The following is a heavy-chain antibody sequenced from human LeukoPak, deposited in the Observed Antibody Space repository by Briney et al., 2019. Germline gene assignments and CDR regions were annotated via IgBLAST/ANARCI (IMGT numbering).Heavy chain of an antibody. Sequence: SQTLSLTCAISGDSVSNKNTAWNWIRQSPSRGLEWLGRTYYRSKWHNTYAASVKSRITINPDTSKNQFSLQLNFVTPEDTAVYYCARDQCGGDCSTSFDYWGQGTLVTVSS. D-gene: IGHD2-21*02. J-gene: IGHJ4*02. CDR3: ARDQCGGDCSTSFDY. V-gene: IGHV6-1*01. CDR1: GDSVSNKNTA. CDR2: TYYRSKWHN.